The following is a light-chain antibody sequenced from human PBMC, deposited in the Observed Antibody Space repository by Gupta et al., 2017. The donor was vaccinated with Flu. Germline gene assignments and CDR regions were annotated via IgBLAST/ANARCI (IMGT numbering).Light chain of an antibody. CDR2: WAS. J-gene: IGKJ2*01. CDR3: QQYKSFPFT. Sequence: IVVTQSPDSLVVSLCERATINCKSSQSGLDSYLQENNLAWYQHKPGQPPKLLFYWASTRESGVPDRFSGGGSGTDFTLTISSLQAADVAVYYCQQYKSFPFTFGQGTKLEI. CDR1: QSGLDSYLQENN. V-gene: IGKV4-1*01.